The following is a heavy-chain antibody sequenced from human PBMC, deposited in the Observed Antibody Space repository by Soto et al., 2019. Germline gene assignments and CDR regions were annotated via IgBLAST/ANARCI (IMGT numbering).Heavy chain of an antibody. Sequence: SVKVSCKASGGTFSSYTISWVRQAPGQGLEWMGRIIPILGIANYAQKFQGRVTITADKSTSTAYMELSSLRSEDTAVYYCARTASMGATVFDYWGQGTLVTVSS. CDR3: ARTASMGATVFDY. V-gene: IGHV1-69*02. CDR1: GGTFSSYT. D-gene: IGHD1-26*01. J-gene: IGHJ4*02. CDR2: IIPILGIA.